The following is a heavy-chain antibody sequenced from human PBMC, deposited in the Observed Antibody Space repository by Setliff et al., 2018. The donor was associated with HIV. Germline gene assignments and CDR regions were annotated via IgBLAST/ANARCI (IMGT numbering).Heavy chain of an antibody. D-gene: IGHD2-15*01. J-gene: IGHJ6*03. V-gene: IGHV4-34*10. CDR3: AREGWSDHYYYYMDV. Sequence: SQTLSLTCAIYGASFSGYYWSWIRQPPGKGLEWIGEINDSGSTNYNPSLQSRITMSVDTSKNQFSLKLNSVTAADTAVYYCAREGWSDHYYYYMDVWDKGTTVTVSS. CDR1: GASFSGYY. CDR2: INDSGST.